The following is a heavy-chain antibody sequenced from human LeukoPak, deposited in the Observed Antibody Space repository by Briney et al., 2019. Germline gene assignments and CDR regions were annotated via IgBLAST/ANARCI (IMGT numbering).Heavy chain of an antibody. CDR2: INPNSGGTNPNSGAP. CDR3: ARDMRRGRDYYGSGALEF. D-gene: IGHD3-10*01. Sequence: ASVKVSCKTSGYTFTGYYMHWVRQAPGQGLEWMGWINPNSGGTNPNSGAPNYAQKFQGRVTMTRDTSISTAYMELSRLTPDDTAVYYCARDMRRGRDYYGSGALEFWGQGTLVTVSS. CDR1: GYTFTGYY. V-gene: IGHV1-2*02. J-gene: IGHJ4*02.